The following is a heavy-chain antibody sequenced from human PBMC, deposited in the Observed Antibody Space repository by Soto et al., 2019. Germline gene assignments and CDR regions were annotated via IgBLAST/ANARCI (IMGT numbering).Heavy chain of an antibody. D-gene: IGHD6-6*01. CDR3: ARVGSSSDYYYYYMDV. CDR1: GFTFSSYG. V-gene: IGHV3-33*01. CDR2: IWYDGSNK. J-gene: IGHJ6*03. Sequence: GGSLRLSCAASGFTFSSYGMHWVRQAPGKGLEWVAVIWYDGSNKYYADSVKGRFTISRDNSKNTLYLQMNSLRAEDTAVYYCARVGSSSDYYYYYMDVWGKGTTVTVSS.